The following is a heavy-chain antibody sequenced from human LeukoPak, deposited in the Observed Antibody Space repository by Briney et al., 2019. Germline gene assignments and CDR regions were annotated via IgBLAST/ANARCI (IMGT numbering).Heavy chain of an antibody. Sequence: SETLSLTCTVSGGSISSSSYYWGWIRQPPGKGLEWIGSIYYSGSTSYNPSLKSRVTISIDTSKNHFSLKLSSVTAADTAVYYCARFRRAGYYDSSGSYYCFDFWGQGTLVIVSS. V-gene: IGHV4-39*07. CDR3: ARFRRAGYYDSSGSYYCFDF. J-gene: IGHJ4*02. CDR1: GGSISSSSYY. CDR2: IYYSGST. D-gene: IGHD3-22*01.